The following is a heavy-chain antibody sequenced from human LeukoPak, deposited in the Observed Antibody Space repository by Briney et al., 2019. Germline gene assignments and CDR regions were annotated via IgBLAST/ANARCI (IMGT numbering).Heavy chain of an antibody. CDR1: GGSISSSSYY. Sequence: HSETLSLTCTVSGGSISSSSYYWGWIRQPPGKGLEWIGSIYYSGSTYYNPSLKSRVTISVDTSKNQFSLKLSSVTAADTAVYYCARAGENYYYYYYMDVWGKGTTVTVSS. J-gene: IGHJ6*03. CDR3: ARAGENYYYYYYMDV. V-gene: IGHV4-39*07. D-gene: IGHD3-16*01. CDR2: IYYSGST.